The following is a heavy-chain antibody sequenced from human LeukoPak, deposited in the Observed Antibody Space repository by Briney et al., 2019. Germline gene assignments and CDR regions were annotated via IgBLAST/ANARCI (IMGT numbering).Heavy chain of an antibody. CDR3: ARADYYDSSGYYFDY. CDR2: TYYRSKWYN. V-gene: IGHV6-1*01. Sequence: SPTLSLTFAISGDSVSINSAAWNWLRQSPSRGLEWLGTTYYRSKWYNDYAVAVKSRITINPDTSKNQFSLQLNSVPPEDTAVYYCARADYYDSSGYYFDYWGQGTLVTVSS. J-gene: IGHJ4*02. CDR1: GDSVSINSAA. D-gene: IGHD3-22*01.